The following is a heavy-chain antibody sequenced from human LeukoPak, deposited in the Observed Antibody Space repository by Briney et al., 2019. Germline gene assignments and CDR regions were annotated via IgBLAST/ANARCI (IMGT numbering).Heavy chain of an antibody. Sequence: PSETLSLTCAVYGRYFSGYYWSSIRQPPGKGLEWIGEINHSGSTNYNPSLTSRTTISVDTSKTQFSLKLSSVTAADTAVYYCGRSRIVRGFGILHDNDDDWGQGTLVTVS. CDR3: GRSRIVRGFGILHDNDDD. V-gene: IGHV4-34*01. CDR1: GRYFSGYY. CDR2: INHSGST. J-gene: IGHJ4*02. D-gene: IGHD3-10*01.